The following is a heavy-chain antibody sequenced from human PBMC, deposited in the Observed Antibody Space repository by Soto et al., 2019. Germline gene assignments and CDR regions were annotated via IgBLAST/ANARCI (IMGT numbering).Heavy chain of an antibody. J-gene: IGHJ4*02. D-gene: IGHD6-13*01. CDR2: ISAYNGNT. CDR1: GYPFASYG. CDR3: AREDEQHVVQGY. V-gene: IGHV1-18*01. Sequence: ASVKVSCKASGYPFASYGISWVRQAPGQGLEWMGWISAYNGNTNYAQELQGRVTMTTDTSTSTAYMELRSLRSDDTAVYYCAREDEQHVVQGYWAKGTLVTVSS.